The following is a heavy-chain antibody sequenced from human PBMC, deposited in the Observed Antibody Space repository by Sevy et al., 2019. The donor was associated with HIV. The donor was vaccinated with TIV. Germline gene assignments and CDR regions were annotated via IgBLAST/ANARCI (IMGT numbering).Heavy chain of an antibody. CDR2: IYYTGTT. D-gene: IGHD6-6*01. J-gene: IGHJ5*02. V-gene: IGHV4-59*01. Sequence: SETLSLTCTVSGGSISTYYWSWIRQPPGKGLEWIGYIYYTGTTNYNPSLKSRVTISLDTSKNQFSLKLSSLTAADTAVYYCARGDGGGAALLDLWGQGALVTVSS. CDR1: GGSISTYY. CDR3: ARGDGGGAALLDL.